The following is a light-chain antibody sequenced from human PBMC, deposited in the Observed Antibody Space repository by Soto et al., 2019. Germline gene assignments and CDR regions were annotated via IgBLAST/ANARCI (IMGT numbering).Light chain of an antibody. CDR1: PNVDSRY. Sequence: DIVLTPSPGTLSLSPGERATLSCRASPNVDSRYLAWYQQKPGQAPRLLIYAVSSRATGIADRFSGTGSGTDFTLTISRLEPEDFAEYCCQQYGSSPRYRFGQGPKLEIK. V-gene: IGKV3-20*01. J-gene: IGKJ2*03. CDR3: QQYGSSPRYR. CDR2: AVS.